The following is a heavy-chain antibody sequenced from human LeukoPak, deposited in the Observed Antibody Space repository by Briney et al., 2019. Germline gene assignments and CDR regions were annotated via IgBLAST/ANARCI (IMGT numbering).Heavy chain of an antibody. CDR1: GGSISSRSYY. V-gene: IGHV4-39*07. J-gene: IGHJ6*02. Sequence: PSETLSLTCTVSGGSISSRSYYWGWIRQPPGKGLEWIGSIYYSGSTYYNPSLKSRVTILVDTSKNQFSLKLRSLTAADTAVFFCARDCVVLPGASRSPLDVWGQGTTVTVSS. CDR2: IYYSGST. CDR3: ARDCVVLPGASRSPLDV. D-gene: IGHD2-2*01.